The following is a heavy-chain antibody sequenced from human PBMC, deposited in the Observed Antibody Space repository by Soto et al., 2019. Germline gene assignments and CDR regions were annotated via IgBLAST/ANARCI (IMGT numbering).Heavy chain of an antibody. CDR1: GFTFSSYA. V-gene: IGHV3-30*04. D-gene: IGHD6-13*01. CDR2: ISYDARNK. Sequence: QVQLVESGGGVVQPGRSLRLSCAASGFTFSSYAIHWVRQTPGKGLEWVAIISYDARNKYYADSVEGRFTISRDNSKNTLYLQMNSLRAEDTAVYYCARGYSSSSAAFDYWGQGTLVTVSS. J-gene: IGHJ4*02. CDR3: ARGYSSSSAAFDY.